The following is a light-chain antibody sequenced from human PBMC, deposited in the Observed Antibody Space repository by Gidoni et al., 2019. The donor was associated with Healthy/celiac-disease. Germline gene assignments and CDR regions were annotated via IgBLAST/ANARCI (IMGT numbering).Light chain of an antibody. J-gene: IGKJ1*01. Sequence: EIVMTQSTATLSVSPGERATLSCRGSQSVSSNLAWYQQKPGQAPRLLIYGASTSATGIPARFSGSGSGKEFTLTISSLQSEDFAVYYCQQYNNWHTFGQGTKVEIK. CDR3: QQYNNWHT. CDR1: QSVSSN. V-gene: IGKV3-15*01. CDR2: GAS.